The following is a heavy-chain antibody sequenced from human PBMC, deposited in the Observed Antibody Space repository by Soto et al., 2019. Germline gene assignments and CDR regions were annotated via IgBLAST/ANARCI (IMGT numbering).Heavy chain of an antibody. Sequence: GSLRLSCAVSRFTFTSYSMSWGRQAPGEGLEWVANIQQDGSEKYYVDSVKGRFTISRDNAKNSLYLQMNSLRAEDTAVYYCARDLPGYCTTTDCYSYFDYWGQGTLVTVSS. J-gene: IGHJ4*02. V-gene: IGHV3-7*03. D-gene: IGHD2-2*02. CDR1: RFTFTSYS. CDR2: IQQDGSEK. CDR3: ARDLPGYCTTTDCYSYFDY.